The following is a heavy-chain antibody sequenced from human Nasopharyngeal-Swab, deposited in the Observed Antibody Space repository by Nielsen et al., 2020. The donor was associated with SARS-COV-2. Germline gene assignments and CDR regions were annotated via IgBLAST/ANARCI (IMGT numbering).Heavy chain of an antibody. CDR2: INWNGGST. D-gene: IGHD3-3*01. V-gene: IGHV3-20*04. CDR1: GFTFDDYG. CDR3: ARDLEGSD. Sequence: GESLKISCAASGFTFDDYGMSWVRQAPGKGLEWLSGINWNGGSTGYSDSVRGRFTISRDNAKKSLFLQMNSLRAEDTALYYCARDLEGSDWGQGTLVTVSS. J-gene: IGHJ4*02.